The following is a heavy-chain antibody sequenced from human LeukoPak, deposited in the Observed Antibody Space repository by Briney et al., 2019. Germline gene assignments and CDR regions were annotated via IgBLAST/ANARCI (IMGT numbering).Heavy chain of an antibody. D-gene: IGHD5-24*01. V-gene: IGHV3-7*04. CDR2: IKQDGSKK. J-gene: IGHJ4*02. Sequence: GGSLRLSCSASGFTFSTYWMSWVRQAPGKGLEWVANIKQDGSKKSYVDSVKGRFTISRDNAKNSLYLQMNSLRAEDTAIYYCTRVGYIDEGIDYWGQGTLVTVSS. CDR3: TRVGYIDEGIDY. CDR1: GFTFSTYW.